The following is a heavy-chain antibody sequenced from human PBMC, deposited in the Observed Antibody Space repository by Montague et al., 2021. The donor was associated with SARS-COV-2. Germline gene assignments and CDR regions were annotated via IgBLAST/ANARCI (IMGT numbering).Heavy chain of an antibody. Sequence: SLRLSCAASGFIFSSYGMHWVRQAPGKGLEWVAVIWYDGSNKYYADSVKGRLTIPRDNSKNTLYLQMNSLRAEDTAVYYCAGSTMVRGIIINGEYYYYYGMDVWGQGTTVTVSS. V-gene: IGHV3-33*01. CDR1: GFIFSSYG. D-gene: IGHD3-10*01. CDR2: IWYDGSNK. J-gene: IGHJ6*02. CDR3: AGSTMVRGIIINGEYYYYYGMDV.